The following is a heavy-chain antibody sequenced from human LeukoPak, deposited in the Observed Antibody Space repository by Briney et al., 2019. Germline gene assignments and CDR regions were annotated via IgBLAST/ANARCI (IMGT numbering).Heavy chain of an antibody. Sequence: ASVKVSCKASGYTFTSYGISWVRQAPGQGLEWMGWISAYNGDTNYAQKLQGRVTMTTDTSTSTAYMELRSLRSDDTDVYYCARADIRAIASSGWYGFDYWGQGTLVTVSS. V-gene: IGHV1-18*01. D-gene: IGHD6-19*01. J-gene: IGHJ4*02. CDR3: ARADIRAIASSGWYGFDY. CDR1: GYTFTSYG. CDR2: ISAYNGDT.